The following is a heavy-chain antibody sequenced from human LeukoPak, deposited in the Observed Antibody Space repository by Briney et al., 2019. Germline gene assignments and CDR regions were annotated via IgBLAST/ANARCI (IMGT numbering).Heavy chain of an antibody. J-gene: IGHJ4*02. CDR3: ARGDYYDSSTPLDY. V-gene: IGHV4-59*12. Sequence: GSLRLSCAVSGITLSNYGMSWIRQPPGKGLEWIGYIHYSGTTNYNPSLKNRVTISLDTSKNQFSLNLSSVTAADTAVYYCARGDYYDSSTPLDYWGQGTLVTVSS. D-gene: IGHD3-22*01. CDR1: GITLSNYG. CDR2: IHYSGTT.